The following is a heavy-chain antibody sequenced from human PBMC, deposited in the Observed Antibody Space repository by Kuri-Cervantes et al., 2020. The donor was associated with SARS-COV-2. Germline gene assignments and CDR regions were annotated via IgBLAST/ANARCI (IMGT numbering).Heavy chain of an antibody. CDR1: GGSISSSSYY. J-gene: IGHJ4*02. D-gene: IGHD2-2*01. CDR3: ARGPHCSSTSCNRDY. Sequence: SETLSLTCTVSGGSISSSSYYWSWIRQPPGKGLEWIGEINHSGSTNYNPSLKSRVTISVDASKNLFSLKLSSVTAADTAVYYCARGPHCSSTSCNRDYWGQGTLVTVSS. V-gene: IGHV4-39*07. CDR2: INHSGST.